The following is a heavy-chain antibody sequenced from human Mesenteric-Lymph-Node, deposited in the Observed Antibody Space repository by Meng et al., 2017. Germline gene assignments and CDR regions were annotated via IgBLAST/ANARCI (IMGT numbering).Heavy chain of an antibody. Sequence: GESLKISCAASGFTFDDYGMSWVRQAPGKGLEWVSGINWNGGSTGYADSVKGRFTISRDNAKNSLYLQMNSLRAEDTALYYCARNLQLAVAGTPHDYFDYWGQGTLVTVSS. V-gene: IGHV3-20*04. D-gene: IGHD6-19*01. J-gene: IGHJ4*02. CDR2: INWNGGST. CDR1: GFTFDDYG. CDR3: ARNLQLAVAGTPHDYFDY.